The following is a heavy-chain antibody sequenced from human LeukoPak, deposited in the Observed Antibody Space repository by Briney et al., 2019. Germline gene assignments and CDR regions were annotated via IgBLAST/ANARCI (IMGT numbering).Heavy chain of an antibody. CDR1: GFRFSSYD. J-gene: IGHJ3*02. Sequence: TGGSLRLSCAASGFRFSSYDMSWVRQAPGKWLEWVSAISGSGGSTYYADSVKGRFTISRDNSKNTLYLQMNSLRAEDTAVYYCAKDFSGMMEAFDIWGQGTMVTVSS. CDR2: ISGSGGST. D-gene: IGHD3-10*01. V-gene: IGHV3-23*01. CDR3: AKDFSGMMEAFDI.